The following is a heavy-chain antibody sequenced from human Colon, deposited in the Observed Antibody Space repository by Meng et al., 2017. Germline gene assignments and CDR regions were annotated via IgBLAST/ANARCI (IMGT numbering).Heavy chain of an antibody. D-gene: IGHD3-10*01. CDR1: GGTFSSYA. V-gene: IGHV1-69*05. CDR2: IIPIFGTA. J-gene: IGHJ3*02. CDR3: ASYYGSGSLVIDAFDI. Sequence: SVKVSCKASGGTFSSYAISWVRQAPGQGLKWMGWIIPIFGTANNAQKFQGRVTITTDESTSTAYMELSSQRSEDTAVYYCASYYGSGSLVIDAFDIWGQGTMVTVSS.